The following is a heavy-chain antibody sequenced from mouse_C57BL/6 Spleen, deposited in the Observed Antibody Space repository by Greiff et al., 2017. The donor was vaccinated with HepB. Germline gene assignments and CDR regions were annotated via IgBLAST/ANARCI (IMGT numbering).Heavy chain of an antibody. V-gene: IGHV14-4*01. J-gene: IGHJ2*01. CDR1: GFNIKDDY. CDR3: TTWGPRYGNY. D-gene: IGHD1-1*01. CDR2: IDPENGDT. Sequence: DVKLQESGAELVRPGASVKLSCTASGFNIKDDYMHWVKQRPEQGLEWIGWIDPENGDTEYASKFQGKATITADTSSNTAYLQLSSLTSEDTAVYYCTTWGPRYGNYWGQGTTLTVSS.